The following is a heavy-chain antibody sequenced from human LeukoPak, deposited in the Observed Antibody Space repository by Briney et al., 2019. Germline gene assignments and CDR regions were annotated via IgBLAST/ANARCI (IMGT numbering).Heavy chain of an antibody. CDR3: AKVAYYYDSSGYYIFDY. J-gene: IGHJ4*02. CDR2: INHSGST. D-gene: IGHD3-22*01. V-gene: IGHV4-34*01. CDR1: GGSFSAYY. Sequence: SETLSLTCAVYGGSFSAYYWSWIRQPPGKGLEWIGEINHSGSTNYNPSLKSRVTISVDTSKNQFSLKLSSVTAADTAVYYCAKVAYYYDSSGYYIFDYWGQGTLDTVSS.